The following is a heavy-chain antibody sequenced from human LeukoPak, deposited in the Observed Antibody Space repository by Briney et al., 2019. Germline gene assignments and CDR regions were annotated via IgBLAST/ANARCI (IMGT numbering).Heavy chain of an antibody. Sequence: SETLSLTCTVSGGSISRYYWSWIRQPAGKGLGWIGRIYTSGSTNYNPSLKSRVTMSVDTSKNQFSLKLSSVTAADTAVYYCARDIKQQLANWFDPWGQGTLVTVSS. CDR1: GGSISRYY. CDR3: ARDIKQQLANWFDP. V-gene: IGHV4-4*07. CDR2: IYTSGST. D-gene: IGHD6-13*01. J-gene: IGHJ5*02.